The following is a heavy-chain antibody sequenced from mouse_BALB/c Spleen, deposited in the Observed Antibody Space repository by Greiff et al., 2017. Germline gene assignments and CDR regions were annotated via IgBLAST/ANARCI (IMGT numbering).Heavy chain of an antibody. J-gene: IGHJ3*01. CDR3: ARDDGNFAY. D-gene: IGHD2-1*01. Sequence: QVQLKESGPGLVAPSQSLSLTCTVSGFSLTSYCVHWVRQPPGKGLEWLGVIWAGGSTNYNSALMSRLSISKDNSKSQVFLKMNSLQTDDTAMYYCARDDGNFAYWGQGTLVTVSA. CDR2: IWAGGST. CDR1: GFSLTSYC. V-gene: IGHV2-9*02.